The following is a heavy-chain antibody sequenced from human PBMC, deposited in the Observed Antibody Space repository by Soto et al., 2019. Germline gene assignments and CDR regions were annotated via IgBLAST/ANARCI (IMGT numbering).Heavy chain of an antibody. CDR3: ACSDGYSSGSDAFDI. CDR1: GGSISSSSYY. CDR2: IYYSGST. J-gene: IGHJ3*02. Sequence: SETLSLTCTVSGGSISSSSYYWGWIRQPPGKGLEWIGSIYYSGSTYYNPSLKSRVTISVDTSKNQFSLKLSSVTAADTAVYYCACSDGYSSGSDAFDIWGQGTMVTVSS. V-gene: IGHV4-39*01. D-gene: IGHD6-19*01.